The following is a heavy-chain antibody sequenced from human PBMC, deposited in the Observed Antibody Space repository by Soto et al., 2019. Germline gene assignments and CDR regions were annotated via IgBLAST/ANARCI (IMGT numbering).Heavy chain of an antibody. CDR2: ISGSGGNI. CDR3: AKDRATVTTND. D-gene: IGHD4-17*01. CDR1: EFTFRSYA. J-gene: IGHJ4*02. Sequence: EVQLLESGGGLVQPGGSLRLSCAASEFTFRSYAMSWVRQAPGKGLEWVSGISGSGGNIYYIDSVKGRFTISRDNSKNTVFLQMNNLRAEDTAVYYCAKDRATVTTNDWGQGTLVTVSS. V-gene: IGHV3-23*01.